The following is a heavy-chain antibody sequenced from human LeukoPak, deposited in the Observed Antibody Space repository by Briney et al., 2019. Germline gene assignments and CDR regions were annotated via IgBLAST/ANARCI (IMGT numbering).Heavy chain of an antibody. D-gene: IGHD2-2*01. J-gene: IGHJ4*02. CDR3: ARGYCSSTSCSEYYFDY. V-gene: IGHV4-31*03. Sequence: PSQTLSLTCTVSGGSISSGGYYWSWIRQHPGKGLEWIGYIYYSGSTYYNPSLKSRVTISVDTSKSQFSLKLSSVTAADTAVYYCARGYCSSTSCSEYYFDYWGQGTLVTVSS. CDR2: IYYSGST. CDR1: GGSISSGGYY.